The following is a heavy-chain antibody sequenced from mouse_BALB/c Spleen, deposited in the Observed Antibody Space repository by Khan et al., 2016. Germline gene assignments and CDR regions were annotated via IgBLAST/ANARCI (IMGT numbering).Heavy chain of an antibody. CDR1: GYSITSDYA. J-gene: IGHJ3*01. CDR3: ARLMITGWFAY. D-gene: IGHD2-4*01. V-gene: IGHV3-2*02. Sequence: EVQLQESGPGLVKPSQSLSLTCTVTGYSITSDYAWNWIRQFPGNKLEWMGYISYSGNTSYNPSLKSRFSITRDTSKNQFFLPLNSVTTEDTATYYCARLMITGWFAYWGQGTLVTVSA. CDR2: ISYSGNT.